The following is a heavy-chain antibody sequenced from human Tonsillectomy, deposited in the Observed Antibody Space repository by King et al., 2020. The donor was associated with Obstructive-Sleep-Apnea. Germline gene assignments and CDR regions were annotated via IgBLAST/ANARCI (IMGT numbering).Heavy chain of an antibody. Sequence: DVQLVESGGGVVRPGGSLRLSCAASGFTFDDYGMSWVRQAPGKGLEWVSGILWNAGDTGYADSVKGRFTISRDNAKKSLYLQMNSLRAEDTALYHCARADRFGELGHIIANDAYDIWGQGTMVTVSS. V-gene: IGHV3-20*01. J-gene: IGHJ3*02. CDR3: ARADRFGELGHIIANDAYDI. D-gene: IGHD3-10*01. CDR1: GFTFDDYG. CDR2: ILWNAGDT.